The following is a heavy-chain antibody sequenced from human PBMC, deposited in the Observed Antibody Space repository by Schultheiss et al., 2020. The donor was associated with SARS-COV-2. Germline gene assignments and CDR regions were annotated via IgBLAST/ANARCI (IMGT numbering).Heavy chain of an antibody. D-gene: IGHD3-9*01. J-gene: IGHJ5*02. V-gene: IGHV4-4*07. CDR2: IYTSGST. CDR1: GGSISSYY. CDR3: ARRNYDILTGYSQGGWFDP. Sequence: LSLTCTVSGGSISSYYWSWIRQPAGKGLEWIGRIYTSGSTNYNPSLKSRVTISVDTSKNQFSLRLKSVTAADTAVYYCARRNYDILTGYSQGGWFDPWGQGTLVTVSS.